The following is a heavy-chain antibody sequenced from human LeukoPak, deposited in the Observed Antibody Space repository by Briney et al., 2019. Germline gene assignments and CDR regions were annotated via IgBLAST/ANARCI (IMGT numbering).Heavy chain of an antibody. CDR3: ANRGRMAVGSYYFDY. J-gene: IGHJ4*02. D-gene: IGHD3-16*01. Sequence: GGSLRLSCAASGFAFSTYAMSWVRQAPGKGLEWVSTLSSNGGTSYYADSVKGRFTISRDNAKNTLYLQMNSLRAEDTAIYYCANRGRMAVGSYYFDYWGQGTLVTVSS. CDR1: GFAFSTYA. V-gene: IGHV3-23*01. CDR2: LSSNGGTS.